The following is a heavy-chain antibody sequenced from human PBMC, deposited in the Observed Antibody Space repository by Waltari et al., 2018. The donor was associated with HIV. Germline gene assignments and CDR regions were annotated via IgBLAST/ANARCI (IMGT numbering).Heavy chain of an antibody. Sequence: QVHLQESGPGLVKSSKPLSLTCTVANGPLNNALKNGTWIRQAPGRGLEWIGYVYYSGSTNYNPSLKSRVSISIDTSKNQFFLRVTSLTSADTAVYFCARGLGPRMAVQYFFDMWGQGTVVTV. V-gene: IGHV4-61*01. J-gene: IGHJ1*01. CDR2: VYYSGST. CDR3: ARGLGPRMAVQYFFDM. CDR1: NGPLNNALKN. D-gene: IGHD3-9*01.